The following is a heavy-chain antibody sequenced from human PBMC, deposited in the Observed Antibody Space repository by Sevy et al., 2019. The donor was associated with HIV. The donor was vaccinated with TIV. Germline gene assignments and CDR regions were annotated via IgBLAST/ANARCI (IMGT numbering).Heavy chain of an antibody. CDR2: IIPIFGTA. CDR3: AGDPATDYYGSSGPGAFDI. V-gene: IGHV1-69*13. CDR1: GGTFSSYA. D-gene: IGHD3-22*01. J-gene: IGHJ3*02. Sequence: ASVKVSCKASGGTFSSYAISWVRQAPGQGLEWMGGIIPIFGTANYAQKFQGRVTITADESTSTAYMELSSLRSEDTAVYYWAGDPATDYYGSSGPGAFDILGQGTMVTVSS.